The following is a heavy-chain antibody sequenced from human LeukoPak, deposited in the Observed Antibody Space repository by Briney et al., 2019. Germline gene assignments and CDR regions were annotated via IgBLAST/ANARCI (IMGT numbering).Heavy chain of an antibody. D-gene: IGHD3-3*02. CDR3: ARDQDIRGFDY. Sequence: SEILSLTCTVSGGSVSSGSYYWSWIRQPPGKGLEWIGYIYYSGSTNYNPSLKSRVTISVDTSKNQFSLKLSSVTAADTAVYYCARDQDIRGFDYWGQGTLVTVSS. CDR2: IYYSGST. CDR1: GGSVSSGSYY. V-gene: IGHV4-61*01. J-gene: IGHJ4*02.